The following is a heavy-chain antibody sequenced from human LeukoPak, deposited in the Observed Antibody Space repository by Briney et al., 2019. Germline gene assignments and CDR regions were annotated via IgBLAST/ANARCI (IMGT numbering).Heavy chain of an antibody. CDR3: ARAIVVVPAAMAGLYNWFDP. CDR2: INAGNGNT. CDR1: GYTFTSYA. D-gene: IGHD2-2*01. J-gene: IGHJ5*02. V-gene: IGHV1-3*01. Sequence: GASVTVSCKASGYTFTSYAMHWVRQAPGQRLEWMGWINAGNGNTKYSQKFQGRVTITRDTSASTAYMELSSLRSEDTAVYYCARAIVVVPAAMAGLYNWFDPWGQGTLVTVSS.